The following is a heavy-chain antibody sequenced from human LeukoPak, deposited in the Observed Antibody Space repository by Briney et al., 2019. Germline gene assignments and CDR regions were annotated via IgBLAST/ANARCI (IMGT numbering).Heavy chain of an antibody. CDR2: IYPGDSDT. CDR1: GYSFTCYW. D-gene: IGHD3-22*01. J-gene: IGHJ3*02. CDR3: ARFGYYDTPGAFDI. V-gene: IGHV5-51*01. Sequence: GESLQISCQGSGYSFTCYWIGWVRQMPGKGLEWMGIIYPGDSDTRYSPSFQGQVTISADKSISTAYLQWSSLKASDTAMYYCARFGYYDTPGAFDIWGQGTMVTVSS.